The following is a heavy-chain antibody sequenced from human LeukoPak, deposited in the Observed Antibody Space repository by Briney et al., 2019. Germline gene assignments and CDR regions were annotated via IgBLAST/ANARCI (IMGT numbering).Heavy chain of an antibody. CDR2: INHSGST. D-gene: IGHD3-3*01. Sequence: SETLSLTCAVYGGSFSGYYWSWIRQPPGKGLEWIGEINHSGSTNYNPSLKSRVTISVDTSKNQFSLKLSSVTAADAAVYYCARGLSGYYYWGQGTLVTVSS. CDR3: ARGLSGYYY. J-gene: IGHJ4*02. CDR1: GGSFSGYY. V-gene: IGHV4-34*01.